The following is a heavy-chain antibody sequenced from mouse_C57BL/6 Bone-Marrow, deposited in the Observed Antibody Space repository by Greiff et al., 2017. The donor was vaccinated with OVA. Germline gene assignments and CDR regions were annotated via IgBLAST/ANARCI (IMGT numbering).Heavy chain of an antibody. J-gene: IGHJ3*01. CDR3: AREYYGSPFAY. V-gene: IGHV1-85*01. Sequence: QVQLKQSGPELVKPGASVKLSCKASGYTFTSYDINWVKQRPGQGLEWIGWIYPRDGSTKYNEKFKGKATLTVDTSSSTAYMELHSLTSEDSAVYFCAREYYGSPFAYWGQGTLVTVSA. CDR2: IYPRDGST. CDR1: GYTFTSYD. D-gene: IGHD1-1*01.